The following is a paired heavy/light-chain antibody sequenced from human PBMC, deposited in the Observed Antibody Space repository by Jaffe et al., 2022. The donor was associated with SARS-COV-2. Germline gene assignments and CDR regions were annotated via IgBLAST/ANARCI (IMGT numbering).Heavy chain of an antibody. D-gene: IGHD3-3*01. CDR1: GGSISSGGYS. Sequence: QLQLQESGSGLVKPSQTLSLTCAVSGGSISSGGYSWSWIRQPPGKGLEWIGYIYHSGSTYYNPSLKSRVTISVDRSKNQFSLKLSSVTAADTAVYYCARGITIFGVVFASRERTRYWFDPWGQGTLVTVSS. J-gene: IGHJ5*02. CDR3: ARGITIFGVVFASRERTRYWFDP. CDR2: IYHSGST. V-gene: IGHV4-30-2*01.
Light chain of an antibody. CDR1: QSVSSN. CDR2: GAS. J-gene: IGKJ2*01. Sequence: EIVMTQSPATLSVSPGERATLSCRASQSVSSNLAWYQQKPGQAPRLLIYGASTRATGIPARFSGSGSGTEFTLTISSLQSEDFAVYYCQQYNNWSYTFGQGTKLEIK. CDR3: QQYNNWSYT. V-gene: IGKV3-15*01.